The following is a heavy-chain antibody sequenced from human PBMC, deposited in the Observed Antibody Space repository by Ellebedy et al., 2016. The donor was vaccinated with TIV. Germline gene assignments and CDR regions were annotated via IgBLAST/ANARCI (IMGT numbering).Heavy chain of an antibody. CDR2: ISYDRSNK. CDR3: ARDSSSGKYYFGY. CDR1: GFTFSSYA. Sequence: PGGSLRLSCAAPGFTFSSYAMHWVRQAPGKGLEWVAVISYDRSNKYSADSVKGRFTISKDNSKNTLYLQMNSLRPEDTAVYYCARDSSSGKYYFGYWGQGALVTVSS. V-gene: IGHV3-30-3*01. D-gene: IGHD6-13*01. J-gene: IGHJ4*02.